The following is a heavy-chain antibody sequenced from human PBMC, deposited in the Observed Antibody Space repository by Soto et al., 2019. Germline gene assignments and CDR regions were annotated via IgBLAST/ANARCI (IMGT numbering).Heavy chain of an antibody. Sequence: SETLSLTCTVSGGSICSSSYYWGWIRQPPGKGLEWIGSIYYSGSTYYNPSLKSRVTISVDTSKNQFSLKLSSVTAADTAVYYCARPPKGGTMVRGDNGMDVWGQGTTVTVSS. J-gene: IGHJ6*02. D-gene: IGHD3-10*01. CDR2: IYYSGST. V-gene: IGHV4-39*01. CDR1: GGSICSSSYY. CDR3: ARPPKGGTMVRGDNGMDV.